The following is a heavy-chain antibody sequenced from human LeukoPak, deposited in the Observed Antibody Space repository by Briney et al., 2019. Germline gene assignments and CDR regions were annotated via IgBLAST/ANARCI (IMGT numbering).Heavy chain of an antibody. CDR1: GFTLSSYV. J-gene: IGHJ5*02. CDR3: AKALYDSPLAGDP. D-gene: IGHD3-22*01. Sequence: GGSLRLSCAASGFTLSSYVMHWVRQAPGKGLEWVAVISYDGSNKYYADSVKGRFTISRDNSKNTLFLQMSNLRVDDTAIYYCAKALYDSPLAGDPWGQGTLVTVSS. CDR2: ISYDGSNK. V-gene: IGHV3-30*04.